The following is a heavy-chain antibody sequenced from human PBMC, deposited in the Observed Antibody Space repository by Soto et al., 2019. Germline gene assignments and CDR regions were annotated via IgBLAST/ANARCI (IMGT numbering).Heavy chain of an antibody. CDR1: GGSISSYY. Sequence: SDTLSLTCTVSGGSISSYYWSWIRQPPGKGLEWIGYIYYSGSTNYNPSLKSRVTISVDTSKNQFSLKLSSVTAADTAVYYCARGDDFWSGNWFDPWGQGTLITVS. J-gene: IGHJ5*02. CDR3: ARGDDFWSGNWFDP. CDR2: IYYSGST. V-gene: IGHV4-59*07. D-gene: IGHD3-3*01.